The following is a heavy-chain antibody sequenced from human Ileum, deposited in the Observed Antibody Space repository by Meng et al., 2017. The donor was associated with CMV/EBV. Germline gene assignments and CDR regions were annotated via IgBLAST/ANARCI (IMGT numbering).Heavy chain of an antibody. CDR3: ARDYYYYGMDV. Sequence: ESLKISCAASGFTFSSYSMNWVRQPPGKGLEWIGSIYYSGSTYYNPSLKSRVTISVDTSKNQFSLRLSSVTAADTAVYYCARDYYYYGMDVWGQGTTVTVSS. V-gene: IGHV4-39*07. CDR2: IYYSGST. J-gene: IGHJ6*02. CDR1: GFTFSSYS.